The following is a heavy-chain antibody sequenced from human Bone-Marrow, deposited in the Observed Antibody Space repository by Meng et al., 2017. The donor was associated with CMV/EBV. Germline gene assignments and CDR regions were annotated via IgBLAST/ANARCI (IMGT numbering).Heavy chain of an antibody. Sequence: GESLKISCAASGFTFSSYSMNWVRQAPGKGLEWVSSISSSSSYIYYADSVKGRFTISRDNAKNSLHLQMNSLRAEDTAVYYCARDVKHGWRPVFDPWGQGTLVTVSS. J-gene: IGHJ5*02. D-gene: IGHD2-21*02. CDR2: ISSSSSYI. V-gene: IGHV3-21*01. CDR1: GFTFSSYS. CDR3: ARDVKHGWRPVFDP.